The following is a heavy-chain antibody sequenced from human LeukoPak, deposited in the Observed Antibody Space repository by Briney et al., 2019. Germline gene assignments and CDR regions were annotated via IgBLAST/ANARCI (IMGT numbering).Heavy chain of an antibody. CDR1: GGSISSYY. CDR2: IYTSGST. J-gene: IGHJ3*02. V-gene: IGHV4-4*07. Sequence: ESSETLSLTCTVSGGSISSYYWSWIRQPAGKGLEWIGRIYTSGSTNYNPSLKSRVTMSVDTSKNQFSLKLSSVTAADTAVYYCAATRGFWSGYSSDAFDIWGQGTMVTVSS. D-gene: IGHD3-3*01. CDR3: AATRGFWSGYSSDAFDI.